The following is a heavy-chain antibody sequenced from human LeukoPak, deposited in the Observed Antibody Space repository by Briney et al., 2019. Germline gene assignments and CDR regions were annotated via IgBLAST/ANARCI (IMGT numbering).Heavy chain of an antibody. Sequence: ASVKVSCKASVGTFSSYAISWVRQAPGQGLEWMGGIIPIFGTANYAQKFQGRVTITTDESTSTAYMELSSLRSEDTAVYYCARNMDLPVGASPYYYYIDVWGKGTTVTVSS. J-gene: IGHJ6*03. CDR3: ARNMDLPVGASPYYYYIDV. D-gene: IGHD1-26*01. CDR2: IIPIFGTA. V-gene: IGHV1-69*05. CDR1: VGTFSSYA.